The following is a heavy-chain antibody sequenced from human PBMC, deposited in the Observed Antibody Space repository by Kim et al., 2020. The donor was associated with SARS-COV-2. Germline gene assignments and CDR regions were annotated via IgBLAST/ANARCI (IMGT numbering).Heavy chain of an antibody. V-gene: IGHV3-30-3*01. Sequence: GGSLRLSCAASGFTFSSYAMHWVRQAPGKGLEWVAVISYDGSNKYYTDSVKGRFTISRDNSKNTLYLQMNSLRAEDTAVYYCARVWFGELLAYGMDVWGQGTTVTVSS. CDR3: ARVWFGELLAYGMDV. J-gene: IGHJ6*02. D-gene: IGHD3-10*01. CDR1: GFTFSSYA. CDR2: ISYDGSNK.